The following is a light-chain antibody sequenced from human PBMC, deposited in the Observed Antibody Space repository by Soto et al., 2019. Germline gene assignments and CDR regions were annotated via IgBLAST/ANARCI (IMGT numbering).Light chain of an antibody. Sequence: QSVLTQPPSVSAAPGQKVTISCSGSSFNIGNNYVSWFQQLPGTAPKLLIYDSNKRPSGIPDRFSGFKSGTSATLDITGLQTGDEADYYCATWDSSLTGEVFGGGTKLTVL. CDR2: DSN. CDR1: SFNIGNNY. J-gene: IGLJ2*01. CDR3: ATWDSSLTGEV. V-gene: IGLV1-51*01.